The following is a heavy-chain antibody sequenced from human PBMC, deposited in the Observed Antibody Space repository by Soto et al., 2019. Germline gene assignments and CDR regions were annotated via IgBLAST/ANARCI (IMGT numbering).Heavy chain of an antibody. D-gene: IGHD3-22*01. CDR1: GYTFTSYG. J-gene: IGHJ4*02. CDR3: ARDYYYDSSGYSTPFDY. V-gene: IGHV1-18*04. CDR2: ISAYNGNT. Sequence: ASVKVSCKASGYTFTSYGISWVRQAPGQGLEWMGWISAYNGNTNYAQKLQGRVTMTTDTSTSTAYMELRSLRSDDTAVYYCARDYYYDSSGYSTPFDYWGKGTLVTVSS.